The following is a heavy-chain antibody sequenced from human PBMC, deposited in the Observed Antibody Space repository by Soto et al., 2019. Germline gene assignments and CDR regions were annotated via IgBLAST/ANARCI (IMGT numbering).Heavy chain of an antibody. CDR3: ARDGIVVVPAALPDYYYYYGMDV. CDR2: ISAYNGNT. CDR1: GYTVTSYG. V-gene: IGHV1-18*01. Sequence: QVQLVQSGAEVKKPGASVKVSCKASGYTVTSYGISWVRQAPGQGLEWMGWISAYNGNTNYAQKLQGRVTMTTDTSTSTAYMELRSLRSDDTAVYYCARDGIVVVPAALPDYYYYYGMDVWGQGTTVTVSS. D-gene: IGHD2-2*01. J-gene: IGHJ6*02.